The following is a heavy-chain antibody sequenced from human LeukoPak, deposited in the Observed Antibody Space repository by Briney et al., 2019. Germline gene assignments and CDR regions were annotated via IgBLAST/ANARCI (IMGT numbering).Heavy chain of an antibody. V-gene: IGHV3-30-3*01. CDR1: GFTFSSYA. D-gene: IGHD5-18*01. J-gene: IGHJ5*02. Sequence: GGSLRLSCAASGFTFSSYAMHWVRQAPGKGLEWVAVISYDGSNKYYADSVKGRFTISRDNSKNTLYLQMNSLRAEDTAVYYCARDPRGYSYGSLGFDPWGQGTLVTDSS. CDR2: ISYDGSNK. CDR3: ARDPRGYSYGSLGFDP.